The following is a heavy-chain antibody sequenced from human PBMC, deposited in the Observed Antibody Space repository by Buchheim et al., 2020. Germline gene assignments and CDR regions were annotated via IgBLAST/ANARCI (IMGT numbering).Heavy chain of an antibody. Sequence: QVQLQESGPGLVKPSETLSLTCTVSGGSISRYYWSWIRQPPGKGLEWIGHIYDSGSTNYNPSLKSRVIISPDTSKNQVSLKLKSVTAADTAVYYCARHDAYDHRSGWIFDNWGQGTL. D-gene: IGHD6-19*01. CDR3: ARHDAYDHRSGWIFDN. V-gene: IGHV4-59*08. CDR2: IYDSGST. CDR1: GGSISRYY. J-gene: IGHJ4*02.